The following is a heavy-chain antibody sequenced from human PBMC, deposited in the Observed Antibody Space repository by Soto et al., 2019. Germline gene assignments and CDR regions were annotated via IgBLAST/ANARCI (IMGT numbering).Heavy chain of an antibody. V-gene: IGHV3-15*01. J-gene: IGHJ4*02. CDR3: TTDGAVVVVAAPGGVDY. CDR1: GFTFSNAW. CDR2: IKSKTDGGTT. Sequence: EVQLVESGGGLVKPGGSLRLSCAASGFTFSNAWMSWVRQAPGKGLEWVGRIKSKTDGGTTDYAAPVKGRFTISRDDSKNTLYLQMNSLKTEDTAVYYCTTDGAVVVVAAPGGVDYWGQGTLVTVSS. D-gene: IGHD2-15*01.